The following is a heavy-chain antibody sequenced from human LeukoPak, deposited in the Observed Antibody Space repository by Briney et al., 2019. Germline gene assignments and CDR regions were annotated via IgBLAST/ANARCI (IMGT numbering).Heavy chain of an antibody. CDR2: IYYSGNT. CDR3: ARGRFGLNWFDP. CDR1: SGSISSYY. V-gene: IGHV4-59*12. Sequence: SETLSLTCTVSSGSISSYYWSWIRQSPGKGLEWIGYIYYSGNTNYNPSLKSRVTISVDTSKNQFSLKLSSVTAADTAVYYCARGRFGLNWFDPWGQGTLVTVSS. D-gene: IGHD3-10*01. J-gene: IGHJ5*02.